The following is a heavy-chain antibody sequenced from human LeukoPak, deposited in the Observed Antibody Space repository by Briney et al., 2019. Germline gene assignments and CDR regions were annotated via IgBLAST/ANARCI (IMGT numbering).Heavy chain of an antibody. CDR1: GLGRRSYG. Sequence: GRSLRLSCAASGLGRRSYGFEWVRQAPGKGLEWVAFISHDGSTKYYADSVKGRFAISRDNSQSTLHLQMNSLRAEDAAVFYCARDWARDALDIWGQGTMVTVSS. CDR3: ARDWARDALDI. J-gene: IGHJ3*02. CDR2: ISHDGSTK. V-gene: IGHV3-30*03. D-gene: IGHD6-6*01.